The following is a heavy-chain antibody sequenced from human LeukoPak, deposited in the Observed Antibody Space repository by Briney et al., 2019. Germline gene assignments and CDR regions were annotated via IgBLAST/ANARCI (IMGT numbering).Heavy chain of an antibody. CDR3: ATGSSSWYYFDY. J-gene: IGHJ4*02. Sequence: ASVKVSCKVSGYTLTELSMHWVRQAPGKGLEWKGGFDPEDGETIYAQKFQGRVTMTEDTSTDTAYMELSSLRSEDTAVYYCATGSSSWYYFDYWGQGTLVTVSS. CDR1: GYTLTELS. V-gene: IGHV1-24*01. D-gene: IGHD6-13*01. CDR2: FDPEDGET.